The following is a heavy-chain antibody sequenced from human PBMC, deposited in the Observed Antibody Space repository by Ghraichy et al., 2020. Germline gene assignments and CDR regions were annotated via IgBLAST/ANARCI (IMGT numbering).Heavy chain of an antibody. CDR1: GGSISSSNW. V-gene: IGHV4-4*02. J-gene: IGHJ4*02. CDR2: IYHSGST. CDR3: ARWGSGLGTSYFDY. Sequence: SETLSLTCAVSGGSISSSNWWSWVRQPPGKGLEWIGEIYHSGSTNYNPSLKSRVTISVDKSKNQFSLKLSSVTAADTAVYYCARWGSGLGTSYFDYWGQGTLVTVSS. D-gene: IGHD7-27*01.